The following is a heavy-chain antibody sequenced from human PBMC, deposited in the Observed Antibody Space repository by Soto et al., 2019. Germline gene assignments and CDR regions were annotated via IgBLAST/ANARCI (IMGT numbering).Heavy chain of an antibody. Sequence: KVSCKASGGTFSSYTISWVRQAPGQGLEWMGRIIPILGIANYAQKFQGRVTITADKSTSTAYMELSSLRSEDTAVYYCASGSSWQNWFDPWGQGTLVTVSS. CDR2: IIPILGIA. CDR3: ASGSSWQNWFDP. J-gene: IGHJ5*02. D-gene: IGHD6-13*01. V-gene: IGHV1-69*02. CDR1: GGTFSSYT.